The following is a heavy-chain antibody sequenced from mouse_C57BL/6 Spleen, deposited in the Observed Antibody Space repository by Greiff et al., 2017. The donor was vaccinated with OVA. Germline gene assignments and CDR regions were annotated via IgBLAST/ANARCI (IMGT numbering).Heavy chain of an antibody. Sequence: QVQLKESGAELVKPGASVKISCKASGYAFSSYWMNWVKQRPGQGLEWIGQIYPGDGDTNYNGKFKGKATLTADKSSSTAYMQLSSLTSEDSAVYFCVGSSYGYFEVWGTGTTVTVPS. CDR3: VGSSYGYFEV. V-gene: IGHV1-80*01. D-gene: IGHD1-1*01. CDR1: GYAFSSYW. J-gene: IGHJ1*03. CDR2: IYPGDGDT.